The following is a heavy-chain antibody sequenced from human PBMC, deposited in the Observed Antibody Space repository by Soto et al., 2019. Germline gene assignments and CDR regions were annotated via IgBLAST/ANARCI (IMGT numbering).Heavy chain of an antibody. D-gene: IGHD3-9*01. CDR1: GYSFTSYW. CDR2: IYPGDSDT. J-gene: IGHJ6*03. V-gene: IGHV5-51*01. CDR3: ARAYDILTGYYYYYYMDV. Sequence: PGESLKISCKGSGYSFTSYWIGWVRQMPGKGLEWMGIIYPGDSDTRYSPSFQGQVTISADKSISTAYLQWSSLKASDTAMYYCARAYDILTGYYYYYYMDVWGKGTTVTVSS.